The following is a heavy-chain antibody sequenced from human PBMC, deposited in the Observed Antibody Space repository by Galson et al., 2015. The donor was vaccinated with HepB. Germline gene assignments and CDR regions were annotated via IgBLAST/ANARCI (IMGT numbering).Heavy chain of an antibody. CDR2: LSGGGGTT. V-gene: IGHV3-23*01. D-gene: IGHD7-27*01. CDR3: AQALDTNNWGVFGN. J-gene: IGHJ4*02. Sequence: SLRLSCAASGFTFRSYAMTWVRQAPGKGLEWVSTLSGGGGTTYYADSVKGRFAISRDNSKDTLFLQMDTLRAEDTAVYYCAQALDTNNWGVFGNWGQGTLVTVSS. CDR1: GFTFRSYA.